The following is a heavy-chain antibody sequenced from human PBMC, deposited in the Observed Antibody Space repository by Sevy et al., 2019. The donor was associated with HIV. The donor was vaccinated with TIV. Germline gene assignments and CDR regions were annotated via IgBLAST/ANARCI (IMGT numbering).Heavy chain of an antibody. J-gene: IGHJ4*02. V-gene: IGHV1-24*01. CDR3: AITKDYYDNSGYPFDY. D-gene: IGHD3-22*01. CDR2: FDPEDGKT. CDR1: GYTHTKLS. Sequence: ASVKVSCKVSGYTHTKLSMHWVRQAPRKGLEWIGTFDPEDGKTIYAQKFQGRVTMTEDTSIDTAYMELSSLRSEDTAVFYCAITKDYYDNSGYPFDYWGQGTLVTVSS.